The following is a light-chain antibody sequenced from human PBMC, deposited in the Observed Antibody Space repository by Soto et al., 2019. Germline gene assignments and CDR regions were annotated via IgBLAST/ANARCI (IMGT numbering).Light chain of an antibody. CDR2: DTS. J-gene: IGKJ2*01. CDR1: QSVSSSY. CDR3: QQDVTSPPMYT. V-gene: IGKV3-20*01. Sequence: ENVLTQSPGTLSLSPGERATLSCRASQSVSSSYLAWYQQKPGQAPRLLIYDTSSRATGIPDRFSGSGSGTDFNLTISRLEPEDFAGYYCQQDVTSPPMYTFGQGTKLEIK.